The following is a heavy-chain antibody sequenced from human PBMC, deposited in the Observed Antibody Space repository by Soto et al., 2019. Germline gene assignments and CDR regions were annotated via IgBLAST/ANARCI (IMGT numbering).Heavy chain of an antibody. CDR1: GLSFSNYG. V-gene: IGHV3-30*03. J-gene: IGHJ4*02. CDR2: TSFNGNNK. CDR3: ARDSNRENHLEH. Sequence: QVQLVDSGGGVVQPGRSLRLSCAASGLSFSNYGMHWVRQAPGKGLEWVAVTSFNGNNKWYTDAVKGRFTISRDNSKNTLYLQMDSLRDEDTAVYYCARDSNRENHLEHWGPGTLVTVSS.